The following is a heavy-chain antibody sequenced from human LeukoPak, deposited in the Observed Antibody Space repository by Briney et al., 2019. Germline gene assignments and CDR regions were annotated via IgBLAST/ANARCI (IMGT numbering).Heavy chain of an antibody. D-gene: IGHD6-6*01. V-gene: IGHV3-21*01. J-gene: IGHJ6*02. CDR3: AREMGSSYGMDV. CDR2: ISSSSSYI. CDR1: GFTFSSYS. Sequence: GGSLRLSCAASGFTFSSYSMNWVRQAPGKGLEWVSSISSSSSYIYYADSVKGRFTISRDNAKNSLYLQMNSLRAEDTAVYYCAREMGSSYGMDVWGQGTTVTVSS.